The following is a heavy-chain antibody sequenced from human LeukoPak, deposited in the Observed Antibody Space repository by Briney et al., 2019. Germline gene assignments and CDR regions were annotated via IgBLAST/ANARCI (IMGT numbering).Heavy chain of an antibody. V-gene: IGHV3-30*02. CDR3: TKPTVGYFDY. J-gene: IGHJ4*02. CDR2: IRYDGSNK. CDR1: GFAFSSYG. Sequence: GGSLRLSCAASGFAFSSYGMHWVRQAPGKGLEWVAFIRYDGSNKYYADSVKGRFTISRDNSKNTLYLQMNSLRAEDTAVYYCTKPTVGYFDYWGQGTLVTVSS. D-gene: IGHD4-23*01.